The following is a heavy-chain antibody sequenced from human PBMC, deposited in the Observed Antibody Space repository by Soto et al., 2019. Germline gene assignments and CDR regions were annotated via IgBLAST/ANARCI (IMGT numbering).Heavy chain of an antibody. Sequence: QVQLVQSGAEVKKPGASVKVSCKASGYTFTGYFMHWVRQAPGQGLEWMGWINPNSGATKYAQKFQGRVTLTRDTSSNTAYMELSMLRSDDTAIYFCARGGGTILAPLPWGQGTLVTVSS. D-gene: IGHD3-10*01. J-gene: IGHJ5*02. CDR3: ARGGGTILAPLP. CDR1: GYTFTGYF. CDR2: INPNSGAT. V-gene: IGHV1-2*02.